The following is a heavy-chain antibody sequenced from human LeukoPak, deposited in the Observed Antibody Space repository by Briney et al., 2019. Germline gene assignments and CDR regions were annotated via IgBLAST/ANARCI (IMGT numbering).Heavy chain of an antibody. D-gene: IGHD2-2*01. J-gene: IGHJ3*02. Sequence: GGSLRLSCAASGFTFSSYAMSWVRQAPGKGLEWVSAISGSGGSTYYADSVKGRFTISRDNSKNTLYLQMNSLRAEDTAVYYYAKDRGPYCSSTSCYPDAFDIWGQGTMVTVSS. CDR2: ISGSGGST. CDR3: AKDRGPYCSSTSCYPDAFDI. V-gene: IGHV3-23*01. CDR1: GFTFSSYA.